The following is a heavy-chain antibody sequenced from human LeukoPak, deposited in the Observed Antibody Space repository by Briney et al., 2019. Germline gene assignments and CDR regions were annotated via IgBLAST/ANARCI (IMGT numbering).Heavy chain of an antibody. CDR3: ARSNNGGESYYFYYMDV. CDR2: IYTSGST. CDR1: GGSISSYY. V-gene: IGHV4-4*07. Sequence: SETLSLTCTVSGGSISSYYWSWIRQPAGKGLEWIGRIYTSGSTNYNPFLKSRVTISVDTSKNQFSLNLRSVTAADTAVYYCARSNNGGESYYFYYMDVWGKGTTVTVSS. J-gene: IGHJ6*03. D-gene: IGHD3-16*01.